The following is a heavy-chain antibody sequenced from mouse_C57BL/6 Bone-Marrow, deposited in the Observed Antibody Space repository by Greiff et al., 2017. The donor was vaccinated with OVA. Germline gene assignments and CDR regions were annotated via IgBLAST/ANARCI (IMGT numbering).Heavy chain of an antibody. D-gene: IGHD4-1*01. V-gene: IGHV1-81*01. Sequence: VKLMESGAELARPGASVKLSCKASGYTFTSYGISWVKQRTGQGLEWIGEIYPRSGNTYYNEKFKGKATLTADKSSSTAYMELRSLTSEDSAVYFCARGPWDGDDYWGQGTTLTVSS. CDR3: ARGPWDGDDY. CDR1: GYTFTSYG. J-gene: IGHJ2*01. CDR2: IYPRSGNT.